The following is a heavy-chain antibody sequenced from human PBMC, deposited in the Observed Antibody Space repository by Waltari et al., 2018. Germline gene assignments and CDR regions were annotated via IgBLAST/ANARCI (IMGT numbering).Heavy chain of an antibody. CDR1: GYSFTSYW. Sequence: EVQLVQSGAEVKKSGESLKISCKGSGYSFTSYWIGWVRQMPGKGLEWMGIIYPGDSDTRYSPSFQGQVTISADKSISTAYLQWSSLKASDTAMYYCARLSGYCSGGSCYADAFDIWGQGTMVTVSS. D-gene: IGHD2-15*01. V-gene: IGHV5-51*01. J-gene: IGHJ3*02. CDR3: ARLSGYCSGGSCYADAFDI. CDR2: IYPGDSDT.